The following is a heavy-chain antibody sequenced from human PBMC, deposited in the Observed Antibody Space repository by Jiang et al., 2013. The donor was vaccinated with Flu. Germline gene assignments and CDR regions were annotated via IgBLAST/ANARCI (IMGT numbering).Heavy chain of an antibody. CDR3: AKEAVTTASGLDY. D-gene: IGHD4-17*01. J-gene: IGHJ4*02. CDR1: GFTFSSYG. CDR2: ISYDGSNK. V-gene: IGHV3-30*18. Sequence: QLLESGGGVVQPGRSLRLSCAASGFTFSSYGMHWVRQAPGKGLEWVAVISYDGSNKYYADSVKGRFTISRDNSKNTLYLQMNSLRAEDTAVYYCAKEAVTTASGLDYWGQGTLVTVSS.